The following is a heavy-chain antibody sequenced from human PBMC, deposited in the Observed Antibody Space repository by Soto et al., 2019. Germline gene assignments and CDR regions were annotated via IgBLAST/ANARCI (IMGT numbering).Heavy chain of an antibody. CDR3: ASVRDGYNL. D-gene: IGHD5-12*01. Sequence: QVQLVQSGAEVKKPGSSVKVSCDASGGTFSSYAINWVRQAPGQGIEWMGGIIPIFGTANYAQKFQGRVTITADESTSTAYMELSSLRSEDTAVYYCASVRDGYNLWGQGTLVTVSS. J-gene: IGHJ4*02. CDR1: GGTFSSYA. V-gene: IGHV1-69*12. CDR2: IIPIFGTA.